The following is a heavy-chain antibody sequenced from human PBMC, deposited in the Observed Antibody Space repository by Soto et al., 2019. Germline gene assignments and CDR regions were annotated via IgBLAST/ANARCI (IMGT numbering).Heavy chain of an antibody. CDR3: ARGKQQLETSYDY. V-gene: IGHV1-2*04. D-gene: IGHD6-13*01. Sequence: GASVKVSFKASGYTFTGYYMHWVRQAPGQGLEWMGWINPNSGGTNYAQKFQGWVTMTRDTSISTAYMELSRLRSDDTAVYYCARGKQQLETSYDYWGQGTLVTVSS. CDR1: GYTFTGYY. CDR2: INPNSGGT. J-gene: IGHJ4*02.